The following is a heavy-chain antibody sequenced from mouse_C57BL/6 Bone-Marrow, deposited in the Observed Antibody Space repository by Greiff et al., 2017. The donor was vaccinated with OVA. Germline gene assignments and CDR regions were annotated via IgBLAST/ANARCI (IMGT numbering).Heavy chain of an antibody. V-gene: IGHV1-26*01. CDR2: INPNNGGT. Sequence: VQLQQSGPELVKPGASVKISCKASGYTFTDYYMNWVKQSHGKSLEWIGDINPNNGGTSYNQKFKGKATLTVDKSSSTAYMELRSLTSEDSADYYCARKGLYYGTSYWYFDVWGTGTTVTVSS. CDR3: ARKGLYYGTSYWYFDV. J-gene: IGHJ1*03. D-gene: IGHD2-1*01. CDR1: GYTFTDYY.